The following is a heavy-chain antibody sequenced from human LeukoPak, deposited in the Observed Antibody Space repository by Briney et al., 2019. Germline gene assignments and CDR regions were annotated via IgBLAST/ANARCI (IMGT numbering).Heavy chain of an antibody. Sequence: PSETLSLTCTVSGGSISSYYWSWIQQPAGKGLEWIGRIYTSGSTNYNPSLKSRVTMSVDTSKNQFSLKLSSVTAADTAVYYCARDIAHSRGYSYGYWFDPWGQGTLVTVS. J-gene: IGHJ5*02. CDR3: ARDIAHSRGYSYGYWFDP. CDR2: IYTSGST. CDR1: GGSISSYY. V-gene: IGHV4-4*07. D-gene: IGHD5-18*01.